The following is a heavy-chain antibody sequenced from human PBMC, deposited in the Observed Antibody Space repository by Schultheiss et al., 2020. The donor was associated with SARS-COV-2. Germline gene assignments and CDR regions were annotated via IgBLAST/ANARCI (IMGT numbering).Heavy chain of an antibody. J-gene: IGHJ6*02. V-gene: IGHV4-59*11. CDR2: IYYSGYT. CDR3: ARVGGYCSSTSCRTYYYYGMDV. D-gene: IGHD2-2*01. Sequence: SETLSLTCTVSGGSNSGHYWTWIRQPPGEGLEWIGYIYYSGYTNYNPSLESRVTISLDTSKNQFSLKLTSVTSADTAVYYCARVGGYCSSTSCRTYYYYGMDVWGQGTTVTVSS. CDR1: GGSNSGHY.